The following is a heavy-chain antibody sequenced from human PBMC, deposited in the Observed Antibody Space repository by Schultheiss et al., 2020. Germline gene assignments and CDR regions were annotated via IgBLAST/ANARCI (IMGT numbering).Heavy chain of an antibody. Sequence: SETLSLTCAVSGGSISSGGYSWSWIRQPPGKGLEWIGYIYHSGSTYYNPSLKSRVTISVDRSKNQFSLKLSSVTAADTAVYYCARDGTTMVRGVLSPYGMDVWGQGTTVTVSS. CDR2: IYHSGST. V-gene: IGHV4-30-2*01. CDR1: GGSISSGGYS. J-gene: IGHJ6*02. CDR3: ARDGTTMVRGVLSPYGMDV. D-gene: IGHD3-10*01.